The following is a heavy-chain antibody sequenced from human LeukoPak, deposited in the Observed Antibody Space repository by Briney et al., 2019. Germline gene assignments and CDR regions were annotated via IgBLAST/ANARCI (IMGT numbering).Heavy chain of an antibody. V-gene: IGHV3-7*01. CDR3: ARDSYSSSSIDY. CDR1: GFTFSSDD. CDR2: IKQDGSEK. D-gene: IGHD6-13*01. Sequence: SGGSLRLSCAASGFTFSSDDMNWVRQAPGKGLEWVANIKQDGSEKYYVDSAKGRFTISRDNAKNSLYLQMNSLRAEDTAVYYCARDSYSSSSIDYWGQGTLVTVSS. J-gene: IGHJ4*02.